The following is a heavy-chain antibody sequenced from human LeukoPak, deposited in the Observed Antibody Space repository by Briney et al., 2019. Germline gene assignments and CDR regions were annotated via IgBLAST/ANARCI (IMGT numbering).Heavy chain of an antibody. D-gene: IGHD3-9*01. J-gene: IGHJ4*02. Sequence: SETLSLTCALYGGSFNDYYWSWIRQPPGKGLEWIGEINHSGSTNYNPSLKSRATISVDTSKSQFSLNLRSVTTADTAVYYCARMPDILTGLDSWGQGTLVTVSS. CDR2: INHSGST. CDR3: ARMPDILTGLDS. CDR1: GGSFNDYY. V-gene: IGHV4-34*01.